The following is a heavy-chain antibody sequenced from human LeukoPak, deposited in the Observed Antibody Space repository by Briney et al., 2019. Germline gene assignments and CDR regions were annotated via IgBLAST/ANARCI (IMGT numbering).Heavy chain of an antibody. CDR3: ARASVATAFDY. V-gene: IGHV1-46*01. J-gene: IGHJ4*02. Sequence: ASVKVSCKASAYTFTSYYMHWVRQAPGQGLEWMGIINPSGGSTRYAQKFQGRVTMTRDTSTSTVYMELSSLRSEDTAVYYCARASVATAFDYWGQGTLVTVSS. D-gene: IGHD5-12*01. CDR1: AYTFTSYY. CDR2: INPSGGST.